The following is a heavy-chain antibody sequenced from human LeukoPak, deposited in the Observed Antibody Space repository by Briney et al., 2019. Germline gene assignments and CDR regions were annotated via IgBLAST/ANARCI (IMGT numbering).Heavy chain of an antibody. D-gene: IGHD5-18*01. CDR3: AKGDSYGFDY. CDR2: IRKDGSGT. V-gene: IGHV3-30*02. CDR1: GFIFSNSV. J-gene: IGHJ4*02. Sequence: PGGSLRLSCVASGFIFSNSVMHWVRQAPGKGLEWVAFIRKDGSGTYYADSVKGRFTISRDNSKNTVHLQMSSLGAEDTGVYYCAKGDSYGFDYWGQGSLVTVST.